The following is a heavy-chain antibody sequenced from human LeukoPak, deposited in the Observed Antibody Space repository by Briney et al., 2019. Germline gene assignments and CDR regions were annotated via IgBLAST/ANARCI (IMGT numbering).Heavy chain of an antibody. D-gene: IGHD2-2*01. CDR1: NGSISTYY. CDR2: IYTSGTT. CDR3: AGSVPAPKEFAY. V-gene: IGHV4-4*09. J-gene: IGHJ4*02. Sequence: SETLSLTCTVSNGSISTYYWSWIRQPPGKGLEWIGCIYTSGTTNYNPSLKSRVTISADTSKNHFSLKLNSVTAADTAVYYCAGSVPAPKEFAYWGQGTLVTVSS.